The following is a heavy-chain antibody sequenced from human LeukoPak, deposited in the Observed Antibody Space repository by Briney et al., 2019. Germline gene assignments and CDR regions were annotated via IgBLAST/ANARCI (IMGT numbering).Heavy chain of an antibody. CDR3: AASLYGDYAIVWAFDI. CDR2: IYYSGST. J-gene: IGHJ3*02. V-gene: IGHV4-31*03. Sequence: KPSETLSLTCTVSGGSISSGGYYWSWIRQHPGKGLEWIGYIYYSGSTYYNPSLKSRVTISVDTSKNQFSLKLSSVTAADTAVYYRAASLYGDYAIVWAFDIWGQGTMVTVSS. D-gene: IGHD4-17*01. CDR1: GGSISSGGYY.